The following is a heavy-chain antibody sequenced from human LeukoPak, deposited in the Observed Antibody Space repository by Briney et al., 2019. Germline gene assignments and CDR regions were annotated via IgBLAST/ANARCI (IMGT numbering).Heavy chain of an antibody. CDR3: ARGTWSSSIDY. Sequence: PSQTLSLTCTVSGGSISSGYYYWSWIRQPPGKGLEYIGYIYYGGTYYNPSLKSRVTISVDTSKNQFSLKLSSVTAADMAVYYCARGTWSSSIDYWGQGTLVTVSS. D-gene: IGHD6-6*01. V-gene: IGHV4-30-4*01. CDR1: GGSISSGYYY. CDR2: IYYGGT. J-gene: IGHJ4*02.